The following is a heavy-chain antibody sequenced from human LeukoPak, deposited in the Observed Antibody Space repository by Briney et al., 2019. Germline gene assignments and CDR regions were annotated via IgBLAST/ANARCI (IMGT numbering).Heavy chain of an antibody. D-gene: IGHD1-26*01. J-gene: IGHJ4*02. Sequence: PGRSLRFSCAASGFTFDDYAMHWVRQAPGKGLEWVSGISWNSGSIGYADSVKGRFTISRDNAKNSLYLQMNSLRAEDTALYYCARIVGACFDYWGQGTLVTVSS. V-gene: IGHV3-9*01. CDR1: GFTFDDYA. CDR3: ARIVGACFDY. CDR2: ISWNSGSI.